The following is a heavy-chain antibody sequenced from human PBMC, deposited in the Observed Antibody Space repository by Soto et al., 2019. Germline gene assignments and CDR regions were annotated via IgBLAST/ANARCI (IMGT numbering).Heavy chain of an antibody. J-gene: IGHJ4*02. CDR1: GYTLTELS. V-gene: IGHV1-24*01. D-gene: IGHD6-13*01. Sequence: ASVKVSCKVSGYTLTELSMHWVRQALGKGLEWMGGFDPEGGETNYAQKFQGRVTMTRDTSISTAYMELSRLRSDDTVVYYCARGDSSSWYVVFDYWGQGTLVTVSS. CDR2: FDPEGGET. CDR3: ARGDSSSWYVVFDY.